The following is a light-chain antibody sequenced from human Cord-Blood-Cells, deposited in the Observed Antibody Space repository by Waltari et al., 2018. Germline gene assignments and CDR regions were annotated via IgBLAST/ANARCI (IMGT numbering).Light chain of an antibody. Sequence: IQTTQHPSCLSASVGDRVTITSRASQSIRSYLNWYQQKPGKAPKLLIYAASSLQSGVPSRFSGSGSGTDFTLTISSLQPEDFATYYCQQSYSTPYTFGQGTKLEIK. CDR3: QQSYSTPYT. CDR1: QSIRSY. J-gene: IGKJ2*01. V-gene: IGKV1-39*01. CDR2: AAS.